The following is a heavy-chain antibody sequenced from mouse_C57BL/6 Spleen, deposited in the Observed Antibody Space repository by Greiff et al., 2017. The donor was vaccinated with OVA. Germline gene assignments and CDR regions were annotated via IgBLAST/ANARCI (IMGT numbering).Heavy chain of an antibody. Sequence: QVQLQESGPELVKPGASVKISCKASGYAFSSSWMHWVKQRPGKGLEWIGRIYPSDGDTNYNGKFKGKATLTADKSSSTAYMQLSSLTSADSAVFLRARRDYGRSLAWFDDWGKGTLVTVSA. J-gene: IGHJ3*01. V-gene: IGHV1-82*01. CDR2: IYPSDGDT. CDR3: ARRDYGRSLAWFDD. CDR1: GYAFSSSW. D-gene: IGHD1-1*01.